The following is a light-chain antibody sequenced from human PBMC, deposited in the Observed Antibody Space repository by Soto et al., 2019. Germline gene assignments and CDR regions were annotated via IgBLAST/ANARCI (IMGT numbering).Light chain of an antibody. J-gene: IGKJ4*01. Sequence: PGERATLSCRASQSVSSYLAWYQQKPGQAPRLLIYDASNRATGIPARFSGSGSGTDFILTISSLEPEDFAVYYCQQRSNWPLTFGGGTKVEIK. CDR2: DAS. V-gene: IGKV3-11*01. CDR1: QSVSSY. CDR3: QQRSNWPLT.